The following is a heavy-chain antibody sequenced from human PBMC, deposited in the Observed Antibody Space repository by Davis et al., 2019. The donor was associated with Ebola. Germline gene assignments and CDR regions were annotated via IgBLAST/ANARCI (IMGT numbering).Heavy chain of an antibody. D-gene: IGHD2-2*02. V-gene: IGHV1-18*01. Sequence: ASVKVSCKASGYTFTNYGINWMRQAPGQGLEWMGWISGDNGDTNYAQKFQGRVTMTTDTSTSTAYMELRSLRYDDTAVYYCAKDYCSSTICYNLGRFDPWGQGTLVTVSS. CDR1: GYTFTNYG. CDR3: AKDYCSSTICYNLGRFDP. J-gene: IGHJ5*02. CDR2: ISGDNGDT.